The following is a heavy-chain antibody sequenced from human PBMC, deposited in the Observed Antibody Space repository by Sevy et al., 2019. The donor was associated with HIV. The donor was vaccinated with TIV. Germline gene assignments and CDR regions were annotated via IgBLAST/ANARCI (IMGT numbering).Heavy chain of an antibody. V-gene: IGHV3-49*03. CDR2: IRSKAYGGTT. Sequence: SLKISCTTSGFTFADYAMSWFRQAPGKGLEWLGFIRSKAYGGTTQYAASVKGRFTISRDESKSIAYLQMTSLKMEDTAVYYCSRKYFYGSGTYQALSFDYWGQGTLVTVSS. CDR3: SRKYFYGSGTYQALSFDY. CDR1: GFTFADYA. J-gene: IGHJ4*02. D-gene: IGHD3-10*01.